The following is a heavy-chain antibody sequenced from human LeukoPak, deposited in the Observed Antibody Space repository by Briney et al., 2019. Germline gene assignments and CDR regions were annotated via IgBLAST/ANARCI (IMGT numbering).Heavy chain of an antibody. D-gene: IGHD6-19*01. Sequence: PSETLSLTCTVSGGSISSSSYYWGWIRQPPGKGLEWIGSIYYSGSTYYNPSLKSRDTISVDTSKNQFSLKLSSVTAADTAVYYCATDGRYVAVRNYWGQGTLVTVSS. J-gene: IGHJ4*02. V-gene: IGHV4-39*02. CDR1: GGSISSSSYY. CDR3: ATDGRYVAVRNY. CDR2: IYYSGST.